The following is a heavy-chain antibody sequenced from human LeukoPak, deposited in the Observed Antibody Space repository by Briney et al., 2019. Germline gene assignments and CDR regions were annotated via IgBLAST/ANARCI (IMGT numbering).Heavy chain of an antibody. D-gene: IGHD3-16*01. CDR2: ISVYNGNT. CDR3: ARDAYTSGADY. Sequence: ASVKDSCKASGYTFSSYGISWVRQAPGQGLEWMGWISVYNGNTNNIQKLQGRVTMTRDTSTNTACMELRSLRSDDTAVYYCARDAYTSGADYWGQGTLVTVSS. CDR1: GYTFSSYG. J-gene: IGHJ4*02. V-gene: IGHV1-18*01.